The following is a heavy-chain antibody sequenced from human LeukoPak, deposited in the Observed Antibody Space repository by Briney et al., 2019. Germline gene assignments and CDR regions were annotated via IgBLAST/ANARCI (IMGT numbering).Heavy chain of an antibody. CDR1: GFTFSSYT. D-gene: IGHD2-2*03. CDR2: ITGSGTYI. J-gene: IGHJ6*03. Sequence: PGGSLRLSCAASGFTFSSYTMNWVRQAPGKGLEWVSSITGSGTYIFYADSVKGRFTVSRDNAKNSLYLQMNSLRAEDTAVYYCGREAGYCSSTSSEEDYYYYYMDVWGKGTTVTVSS. CDR3: GREAGYCSSTSSEEDYYYYYMDV. V-gene: IGHV3-21*01.